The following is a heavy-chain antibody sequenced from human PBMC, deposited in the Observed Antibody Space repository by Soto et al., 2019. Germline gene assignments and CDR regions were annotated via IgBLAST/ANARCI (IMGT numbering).Heavy chain of an antibody. CDR3: ARAVGGYLYYFDY. D-gene: IGHD3-16*02. Sequence: SETLSLTCTVSGGSISSGDYYWSWIRQPPGKGLEWIGYIYYSGSTYYNPSLKSRVTISVDTSKNQFSLKLSSVTAADTAVYYCARAVGGYLYYFDYWGQGALVTVSS. V-gene: IGHV4-30-4*01. CDR1: GGSISSGDYY. J-gene: IGHJ4*02. CDR2: IYYSGST.